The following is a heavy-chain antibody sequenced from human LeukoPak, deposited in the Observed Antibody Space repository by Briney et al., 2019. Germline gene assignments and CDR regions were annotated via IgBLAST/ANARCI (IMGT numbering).Heavy chain of an antibody. J-gene: IGHJ3*02. CDR3: AKDQWELLRAIVSAFDI. Sequence: VRXAXGKGXXXXXFMXXYGSNKYYADSVKGGFTISRENSKNTVYMKMNSLRGEDTAVYYCAKDQWELLRAIVSAFDIWGQGTMVTVSS. D-gene: IGHD1-26*01. CDR2: MXXYGSNK. V-gene: IGHV3-30*02.